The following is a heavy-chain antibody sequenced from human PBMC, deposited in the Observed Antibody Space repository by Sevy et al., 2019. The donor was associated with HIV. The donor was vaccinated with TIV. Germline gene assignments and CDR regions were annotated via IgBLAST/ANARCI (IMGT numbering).Heavy chain of an antibody. V-gene: IGHV1-24*01. Sequence: ASVKVSCKVSGYTLTELSMHWVRQAPGKGLEWMGGFDPEDGETIYAQKFQGRVTMTKDTSTDTAYMELSSLRSEDTAVYYCATSARKYYYDSSGYSYFDYWGQGTLVTVSS. CDR3: ATSARKYYYDSSGYSYFDY. D-gene: IGHD3-22*01. J-gene: IGHJ4*02. CDR1: GYTLTELS. CDR2: FDPEDGET.